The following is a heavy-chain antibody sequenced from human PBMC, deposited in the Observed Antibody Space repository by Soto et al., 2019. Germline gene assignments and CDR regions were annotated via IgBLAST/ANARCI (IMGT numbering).Heavy chain of an antibody. CDR3: ARPSGMGDYVWGSYRIDAFDI. V-gene: IGHV5-10-1*03. CDR2: IDPSDSYT. Sequence: EVQLVQSGAEVKKPGESLRISCKGSGYSFTSYWISWVRQMPGKGLEWMGRIDPSDSYTNYSPSFQGHVTISADKSISTAYLQWSSLKASDTAMYYCARPSGMGDYVWGSYRIDAFDIWGQGTMVTVSS. CDR1: GYSFTSYW. J-gene: IGHJ3*02. D-gene: IGHD3-16*02.